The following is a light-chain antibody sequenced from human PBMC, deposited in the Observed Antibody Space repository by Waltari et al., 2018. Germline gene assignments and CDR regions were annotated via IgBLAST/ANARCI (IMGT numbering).Light chain of an antibody. V-gene: IGLV1-40*01. J-gene: IGLJ2*01. CDR2: GNN. Sequence: QSVLTQPPSVSGAPGQRVTISCTGSSSNIGAGFAVHRYQQLPGTAPKLPTFGNNNRPSGVPDRFSGSKSGTSASLAITGLQAEDEADYYCQSYDSSLFVVFGGGTKLTVL. CDR1: SSNIGAGFA. CDR3: QSYDSSLFVV.